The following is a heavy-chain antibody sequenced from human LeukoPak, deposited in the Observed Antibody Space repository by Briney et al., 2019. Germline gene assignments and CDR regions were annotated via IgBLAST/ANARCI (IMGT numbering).Heavy chain of an antibody. V-gene: IGHV1-24*01. Sequence: GASVKVSCKVSGYTLTELSMHWVRQAPGKGLEWMGGFDPEDGVTIYAQKFQGRVTMTEDTSTDTAYMELSSLRSEDTAVYYCATERREQQLVQGGFDYWGQGTLVTVSS. D-gene: IGHD6-13*01. CDR2: FDPEDGVT. J-gene: IGHJ4*02. CDR3: ATERREQQLVQGGFDY. CDR1: GYTLTELS.